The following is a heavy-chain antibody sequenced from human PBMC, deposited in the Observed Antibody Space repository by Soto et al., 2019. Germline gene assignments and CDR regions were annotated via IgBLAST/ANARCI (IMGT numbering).Heavy chain of an antibody. J-gene: IGHJ4*02. CDR3: ARAIKRWEVNYYFAF. CDR1: GSTVNNFA. CDR2: IVVDSNTA. V-gene: IGHV1-69*06. Sequence: QVVLLQSGAEVKEPGSWVRVSCQVSGSTVNNFAFSWVRQAPGHGPEWMGGIVVDSNTAEYSQRFQDRVTITADTSTDTLYMELGSLTFEDTAVYYCARAIKRWEVNYYFAFWGQGTLVTVSS. D-gene: IGHD1-26*01.